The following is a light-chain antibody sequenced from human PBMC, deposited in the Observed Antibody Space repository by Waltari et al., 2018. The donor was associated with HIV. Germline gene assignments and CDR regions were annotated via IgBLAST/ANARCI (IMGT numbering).Light chain of an antibody. V-gene: IGLV2-8*01. J-gene: IGLJ2*01. Sequence: QSALTQPPSASGPPEQSLTHSCQEPSSDVGGHNDFSWHQQHPGKAPKLMIYDFINRHSWVPDRFSGSKSGNTASLTVSGLQPEDEADYYCSSHAGSKVVFGGGTRLTVL. CDR2: DFI. CDR3: SSHAGSKVV. CDR1: SSDVGGHND.